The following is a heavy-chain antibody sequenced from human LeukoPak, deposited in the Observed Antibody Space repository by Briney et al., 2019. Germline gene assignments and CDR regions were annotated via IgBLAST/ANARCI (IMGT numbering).Heavy chain of an antibody. CDR2: IKQDGSEK. Sequence: GGSLRLSCAACGFTFSSYWMSWVRQAPGKGLEWVANIKQDGSEKYYVDSVKGRFTISRDNAKNSLYLQMNSLRAEDTAVYYCARDGGSYGDFDYWGQGTLVTVSS. CDR1: GFTFSSYW. J-gene: IGHJ4*02. CDR3: ARDGGSYGDFDY. D-gene: IGHD1-26*01. V-gene: IGHV3-7*01.